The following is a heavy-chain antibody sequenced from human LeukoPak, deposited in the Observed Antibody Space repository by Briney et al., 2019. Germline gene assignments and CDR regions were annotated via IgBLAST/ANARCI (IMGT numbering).Heavy chain of an antibody. V-gene: IGHV1-46*01. D-gene: IGHD6-19*01. J-gene: IGHJ4*02. CDR2: INPSGGST. CDR1: GYTFTSYC. Sequence: ASVKVSCKASGYTFTSYCMHWVRQAPGQGLEWMGIINPSGGSTTYAQKFQGRVTMTRDRSTSTIYMELSSLRSEDTAVYYCAKIAVAGTSKYYFDYWGQGTLVTVSS. CDR3: AKIAVAGTSKYYFDY.